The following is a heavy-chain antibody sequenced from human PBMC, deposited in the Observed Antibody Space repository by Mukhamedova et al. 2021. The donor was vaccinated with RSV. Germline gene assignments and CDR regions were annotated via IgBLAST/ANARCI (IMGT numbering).Heavy chain of an antibody. D-gene: IGHD5-12*01. CDR2: INYSGST. Sequence: EWIGNINYSGSTHYSPALKSRITLSVETSKNQFSLRVNSVTAADTAVYYCARVEHGGYDYAPHTWFDPCGQGTLVTVSS. J-gene: IGHJ5*02. CDR3: ARVEHGGYDYAPHTWFDP. V-gene: IGHV4-39*07.